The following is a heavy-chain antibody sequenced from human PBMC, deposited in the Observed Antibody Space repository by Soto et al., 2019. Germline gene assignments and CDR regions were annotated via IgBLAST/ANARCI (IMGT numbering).Heavy chain of an antibody. CDR2: IRSKAYGGTT. D-gene: IGHD2-2*01. V-gene: IGHV3-49*04. Sequence: PGGSLRLSCTSSVFTFVDYAMSWVRQAPGKGLEWVGFIRSKAYGGTTEYAASVKGRFTISRDDSKSIAYLQMNSLKTEDTAVYYCTRDLYDCSSTSCYGPYWFDPWGQGTLVTVSS. CDR3: TRDLYDCSSTSCYGPYWFDP. J-gene: IGHJ5*02. CDR1: VFTFVDYA.